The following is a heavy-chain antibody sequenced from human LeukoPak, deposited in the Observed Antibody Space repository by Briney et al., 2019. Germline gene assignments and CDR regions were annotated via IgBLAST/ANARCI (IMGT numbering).Heavy chain of an antibody. CDR3: ARAGLSSPYYYYYYGMDV. J-gene: IGHJ6*02. D-gene: IGHD6-13*01. V-gene: IGHV4-59*01. CDR2: YSRST. Sequence: YSRSTNYTPSLKSRGTISVDTSKNQFSLKLSSVTAADTAVYYCARAGLSSPYYYYYYGMDVWGQGTTVTVSS.